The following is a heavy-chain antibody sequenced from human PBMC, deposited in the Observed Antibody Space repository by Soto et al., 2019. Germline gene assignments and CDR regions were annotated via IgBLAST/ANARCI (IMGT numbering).Heavy chain of an antibody. Sequence: ASETLSLTCTVSGDSISSSTYYWGWIRQPPGKGLEWIGCIYHTGTTYYNPSLKSRVTISVDTSKNQFSLKLSSVTAAGTAVYYCARPYFSSSSMFDYWGQGTLVTVSS. V-gene: IGHV4-39*01. CDR1: GDSISSSTYY. D-gene: IGHD6-6*01. CDR2: IYHTGTT. J-gene: IGHJ4*02. CDR3: ARPYFSSSSMFDY.